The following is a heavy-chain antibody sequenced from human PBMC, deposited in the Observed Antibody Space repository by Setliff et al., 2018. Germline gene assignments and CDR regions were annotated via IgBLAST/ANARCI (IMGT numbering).Heavy chain of an antibody. CDR3: ARIFLYGTSWYFDN. D-gene: IGHD3-3*01. V-gene: IGHV3-7*01. J-gene: IGHJ4*02. CDR2: IMQDGGAQ. Sequence: GGSLRLSCAAFGFTFNNYWRSWVRQAPGKGLEWVANIMQDGGAQYYLDSVKGRFTVARDNSNNTLSLHMSSLRAADTAVYFCARIFLYGTSWYFDNWGQGTLVTVSS. CDR1: GFTFNNYW.